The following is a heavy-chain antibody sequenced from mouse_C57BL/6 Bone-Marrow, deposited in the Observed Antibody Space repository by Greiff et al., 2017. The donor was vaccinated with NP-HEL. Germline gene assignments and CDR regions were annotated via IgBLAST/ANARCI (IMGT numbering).Heavy chain of an antibody. J-gene: IGHJ2*01. D-gene: IGHD2-1*01. V-gene: IGHV5-17*01. Sequence: EVKLVESGGGLVKPGGSLKLSCAASGFTFSDYGMHWVRQAPEKGLEWVAYISSGGSSIYYPDTVKGRFTISRDNAKNTLFLQLTSLRSEDTAMFYGGRDPPLLSYYDCWGQGTTLTVSS. CDR2: ISSGGSSI. CDR1: GFTFSDYG. CDR3: GRDPPLLSYYDC.